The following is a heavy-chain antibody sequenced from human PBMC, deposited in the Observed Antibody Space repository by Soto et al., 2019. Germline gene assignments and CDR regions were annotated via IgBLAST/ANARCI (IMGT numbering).Heavy chain of an antibody. Sequence: GGSLRLSCTASGFTFGDYAMSWFRQAPGKGLEWVGFIRSKAYGGTTEYAASVKGRFTISRDDSKSIAYLQMNSLKIEDTAVYYCTRVVPAAILYYGMDVWGQGTTVTVSS. CDR2: IRSKAYGGTT. V-gene: IGHV3-49*03. J-gene: IGHJ6*02. CDR1: GFTFGDYA. CDR3: TRVVPAAILYYGMDV. D-gene: IGHD2-2*01.